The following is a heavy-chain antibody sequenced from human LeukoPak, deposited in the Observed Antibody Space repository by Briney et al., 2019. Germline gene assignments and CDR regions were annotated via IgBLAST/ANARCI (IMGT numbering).Heavy chain of an antibody. CDR1: GFIFSNFP. CDR2: ISPDSSTI. Sequence: GGSLRLSCAASGFIFSNFPMHWVRQAPGKGLEFVSAISPDSSTIYYANSLKGRFTISRDNSKSTLYLQMGGLRAEDTAVYFCARWAPGLDFWGQGTLVTVSS. CDR3: ARWAPGLDF. V-gene: IGHV3-64*01. J-gene: IGHJ4*02.